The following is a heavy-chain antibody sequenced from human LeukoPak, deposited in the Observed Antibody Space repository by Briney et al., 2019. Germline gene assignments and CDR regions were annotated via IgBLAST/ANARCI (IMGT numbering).Heavy chain of an antibody. CDR1: GFTFSSYA. J-gene: IGHJ4*02. Sequence: GGSLRLSCAASGFTFSSYAMSWVRQAPGKGLEWVSAISGSGSSTYYADSVKGRFTISRDNSKNTLYLQMNSLRAEDTAVYYYANGSGYYGSGSYGFDYWGQGTLVTVSS. V-gene: IGHV3-23*01. D-gene: IGHD3-10*01. CDR2: ISGSGSST. CDR3: ANGSGYYGSGSYGFDY.